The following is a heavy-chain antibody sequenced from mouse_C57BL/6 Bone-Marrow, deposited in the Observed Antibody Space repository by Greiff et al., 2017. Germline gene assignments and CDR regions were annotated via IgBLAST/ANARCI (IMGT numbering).Heavy chain of an antibody. J-gene: IGHJ4*01. CDR1: GFTFSSFG. CDR3: ERDYYYAMGN. D-gene: IGHD2-4*01. V-gene: IGHV5-17*02. CDR2: ISIGSSTI. Sequence: EVHLVESGGGLVQPGGSRKLSCAVPGFTFSSFGMHWVRQAPEKGLEWVAYISIGSSTIYYADTVKGRFTISRDNPKNALFLQKTSLRSKDTAMYYCERDYYYAMGNWGQGTSVTGSS.